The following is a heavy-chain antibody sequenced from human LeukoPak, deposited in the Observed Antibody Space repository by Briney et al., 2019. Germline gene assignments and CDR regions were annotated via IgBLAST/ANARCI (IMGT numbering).Heavy chain of an antibody. V-gene: IGHV1-18*04. CDR1: GYTFTNYG. Sequence: ASVKVSCKASGYTFTNYGISWVRQAPGQGPEWMAWISANNGETRYAQNLQGRLTMTTDTSTSAAYMELRSLRPDDKAVYYCARVPPSAHQLLSSDYWGQGTQVTVSS. CDR2: ISANNGET. J-gene: IGHJ4*02. D-gene: IGHD2-2*01. CDR3: ARVPPSAHQLLSSDY.